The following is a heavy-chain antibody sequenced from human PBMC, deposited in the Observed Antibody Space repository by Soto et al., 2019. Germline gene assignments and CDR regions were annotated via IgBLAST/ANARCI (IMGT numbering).Heavy chain of an antibody. CDR2: ISAYNGNT. CDR1: GYTFTSYG. D-gene: IGHD4-17*01. V-gene: IGHV1-18*01. J-gene: IGHJ2*01. Sequence: ASVKVSCKASGYTFTSYGISWVRQAPGQGLEWMGWISAYNGNTNYAQKLQGRVTMTTDTSTSTAYMELRSLRSDDTAVYYCARVSVGGDYRPGWYFDLWGRGTLVTVSS. CDR3: ARVSVGGDYRPGWYFDL.